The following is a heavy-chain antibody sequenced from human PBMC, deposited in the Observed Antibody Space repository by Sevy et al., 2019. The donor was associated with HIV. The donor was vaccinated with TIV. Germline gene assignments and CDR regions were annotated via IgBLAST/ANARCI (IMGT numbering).Heavy chain of an antibody. CDR3: ARVPFGHYYDSSGYPTTFAAGMDV. CDR1: GGSISSYY. CDR2: IYYSGST. V-gene: IGHV4-59*01. D-gene: IGHD3-22*01. J-gene: IGHJ6*02. Sequence: SETLSLTCTVSGGSISSYYWSWIRQPPGKGLEWIGYIYYSGSTNYNPSLKSRVTISVDTSKNQFSLKLSSVTAAETAVYYCARVPFGHYYDSSGYPTTFAAGMDVWGQGTTVTVSS.